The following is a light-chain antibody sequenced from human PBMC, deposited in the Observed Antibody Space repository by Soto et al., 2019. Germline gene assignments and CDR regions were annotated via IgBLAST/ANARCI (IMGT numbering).Light chain of an antibody. J-gene: IGKJ1*01. CDR3: QKYNSAPPWT. CDR1: QGISNY. Sequence: DIQMTQSPSSLSASVGDRVTITCRASQGISNYLAWYQQKPGKVPKLLIYAASTLQSGVPSRFSGSGSGTDFTLTMSSLQPEDVATYYCQKYNSAPPWTFGQGTKVEIK. V-gene: IGKV1-27*01. CDR2: AAS.